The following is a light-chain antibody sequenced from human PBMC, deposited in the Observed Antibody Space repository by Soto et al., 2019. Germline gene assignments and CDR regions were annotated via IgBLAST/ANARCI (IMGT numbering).Light chain of an antibody. V-gene: IGLV7-46*01. J-gene: IGLJ2*01. Sequence: QAVVTQAPSLTVSPGGTVTLTCSSSTGAVTSNHHPYWFQQKAGQAPRTLIYDTSNKHSWTPARFSGSLLGDKAALTLSGAQPEDEAQYYCLLSYNAARVFGGGTKLTVL. CDR2: DTS. CDR1: TGAVTSNHH. CDR3: LLSYNAARV.